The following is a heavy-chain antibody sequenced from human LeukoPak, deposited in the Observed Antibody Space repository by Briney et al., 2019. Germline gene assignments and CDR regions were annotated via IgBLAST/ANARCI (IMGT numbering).Heavy chain of an antibody. V-gene: IGHV3-49*03. CDR3: TRGYSYGPFDY. Sequence: GGSLRLSCAASGFTFSNYAMSWFRQAPGKGLEWVGFIRSKAYGGTTEYAASVKGRFTISRDDSKSIAYLQMNSLKTEDTAVYYCTRGYSYGPFDYWGQGTLVTVSS. J-gene: IGHJ4*02. CDR1: GFTFSNYA. D-gene: IGHD5-18*01. CDR2: IRSKAYGGTT.